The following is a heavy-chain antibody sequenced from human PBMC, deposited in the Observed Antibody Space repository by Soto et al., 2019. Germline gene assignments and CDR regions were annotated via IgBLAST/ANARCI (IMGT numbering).Heavy chain of an antibody. D-gene: IGHD3-16*02. CDR2: IYYSGST. Sequence: PSETLSLTCTVFGGSIRSSTYYWGWIRQPPGKGLEYIGNIYYSGSTYYNPSLKIRVTISVDTSKTQFSLKLSSVTAADTAVYYCARLHPYMISRGGIIARGWFDSWGQANLVTVS. CDR3: ARLHPYMISRGGIIARGWFDS. V-gene: IGHV4-39*01. CDR1: GGSIRSSTYY. J-gene: IGHJ5*01.